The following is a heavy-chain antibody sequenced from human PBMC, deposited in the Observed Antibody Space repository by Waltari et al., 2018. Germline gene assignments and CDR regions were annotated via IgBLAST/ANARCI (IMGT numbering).Heavy chain of an antibody. D-gene: IGHD6-19*01. V-gene: IGHV1-2*06. CDR3: AREASTAVPEGDAFDI. Sequence: QVQLVQSGAEVKKPGASVKVSCKASGYTFSAYFMHWVRQAPGQGLEWMGRIDTNSGGTNYAQNFQGRVTMTRDTSISTIYMGLRRLTFDDTALYYCAREASTAVPEGDAFDIWGQGTMVAVSA. CDR1: GYTFSAYF. CDR2: IDTNSGGT. J-gene: IGHJ3*02.